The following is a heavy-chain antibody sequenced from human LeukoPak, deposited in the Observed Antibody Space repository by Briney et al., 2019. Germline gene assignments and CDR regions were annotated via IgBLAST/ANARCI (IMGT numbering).Heavy chain of an antibody. CDR3: ARGLTRITIFGLFDP. J-gene: IGHJ5*02. D-gene: IGHD3-3*01. CDR2: IIPIFGTA. CDR1: GGTFSSYA. Sequence: SVKVSCKASGGTFSSYAISWVRQAPGQGLEWMGGIIPIFGTANYAQKFQGRVTITADESTSTAYMELSSLRSEDTAVYYCARGLTRITIFGLFDPWGQGTLVTVSS. V-gene: IGHV1-69*01.